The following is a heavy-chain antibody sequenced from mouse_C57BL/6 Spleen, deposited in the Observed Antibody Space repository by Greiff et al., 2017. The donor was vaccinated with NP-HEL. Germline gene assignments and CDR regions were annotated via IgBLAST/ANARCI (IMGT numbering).Heavy chain of an antibody. J-gene: IGHJ4*01. D-gene: IGHD1-1*01. CDR1: GYTFTDYE. Sequence: QVQLVESGAELVRPGASVTLSCKASGYTFTDYEMHWVKQTPVHGLEWIGAIDPETGGTAYNQKFKGKAILTADKSSSTAYMELRSLTSEDSAVYYCTSGPTVYYAMDYWGQGTSVTVSS. CDR3: TSGPTVYYAMDY. V-gene: IGHV1-15*01. CDR2: IDPETGGT.